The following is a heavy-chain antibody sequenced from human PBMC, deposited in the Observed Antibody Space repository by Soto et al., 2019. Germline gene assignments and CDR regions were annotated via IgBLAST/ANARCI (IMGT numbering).Heavy chain of an antibody. CDR3: ARAQWLVLDY. D-gene: IGHD6-19*01. CDR2: IYHSGST. Sequence: SETLSLTCTVSGGSIISGGYCCSWIRQPPGKGLEWIGYIYHSGSTYYNPSLKSRVTISLDRSKNHFSLKLSSVSAADTAVYYCARAQWLVLDYWGQGTLVTVSS. CDR1: GGSIISGGYC. J-gene: IGHJ4*02. V-gene: IGHV4-30-2*01.